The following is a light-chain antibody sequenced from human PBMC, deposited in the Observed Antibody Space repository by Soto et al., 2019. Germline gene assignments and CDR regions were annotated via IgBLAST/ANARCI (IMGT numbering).Light chain of an antibody. Sequence: QSVLTQPPSVSGAPGQRVTISCTGSRSNIGAGYDVHWYQQLPGAAPKLLIYGNSNRPTGVPDRFSGSKSATLVSLAIAGRPAEQEADDYDQAYDCSPSGNVFGTGTKLTFL. V-gene: IGLV1-40*01. CDR3: QAYDCSPSGNV. J-gene: IGLJ1*01. CDR1: RSNIGAGYD. CDR2: GNS.